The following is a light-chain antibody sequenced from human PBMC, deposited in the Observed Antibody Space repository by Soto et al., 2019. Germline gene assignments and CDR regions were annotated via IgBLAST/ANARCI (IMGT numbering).Light chain of an antibody. Sequence: EIVLTQSPATLSLSPGERATLTCRASQIVSSYLAWYQQKPGQAPRLLIYDASNRATGIPARFSGSGSGTDFTLTISSLEPEDFAVYYCQQRSNWIFTFGPGTKVDIK. V-gene: IGKV3-11*01. CDR2: DAS. CDR3: QQRSNWIFT. CDR1: QIVSSY. J-gene: IGKJ3*01.